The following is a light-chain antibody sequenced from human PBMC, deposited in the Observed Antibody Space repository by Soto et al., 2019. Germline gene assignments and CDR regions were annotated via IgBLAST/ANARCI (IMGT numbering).Light chain of an antibody. V-gene: IGKV4-1*01. Sequence: DFVMTQSPDSLTVSPGERATINCKSSQSLLYTSNNKNYLAWYQQKPGQPPKLLIYWASTRESGVPDRFSGSGSGTDFTLTISSLQAGDVAVYYCQQYYGTPWTFGQGTKVEIK. CDR1: QSLLYTSNNKNY. CDR2: WAS. J-gene: IGKJ1*01. CDR3: QQYYGTPWT.